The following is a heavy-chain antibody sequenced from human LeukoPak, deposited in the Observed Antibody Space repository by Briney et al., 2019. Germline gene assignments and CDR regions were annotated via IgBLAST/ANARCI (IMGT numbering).Heavy chain of an antibody. J-gene: IGHJ4*02. CDR1: GGSISSYY. CDR3: ARGAMATTPFFDY. D-gene: IGHD5-24*01. CDR2: IYYGVST. V-gene: IGHV4-59*08. Sequence: SETLSLTCTVSGGSISSYYWSWIRQPPGKGLEWIGYIYYGVSTNYNPSLKSRVTISLDTSKKQISLEVRSVTAADAAIYYCARGAMATTPFFDYWGQGTLVTVSS.